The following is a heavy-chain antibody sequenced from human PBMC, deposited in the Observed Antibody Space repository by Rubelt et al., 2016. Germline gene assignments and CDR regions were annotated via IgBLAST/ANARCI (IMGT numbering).Heavy chain of an antibody. J-gene: IGHJ5*02. D-gene: IGHD3-22*01. Sequence: QVQLQESGPGLVKPSETLSLTCTVSGGSISSYYWSWIRQPPGKGLEWIGYIYYSGSTNYNPSLKSRVTISVDTSKNQFSLELSSVTAADTAVYYCARQYYYDSSGYYTNWFDPWGQGTLVTVSS. CDR1: GGSISSYY. CDR3: ARQYYYDSSGYYTNWFDP. CDR2: IYYSGST. V-gene: IGHV4-59*01.